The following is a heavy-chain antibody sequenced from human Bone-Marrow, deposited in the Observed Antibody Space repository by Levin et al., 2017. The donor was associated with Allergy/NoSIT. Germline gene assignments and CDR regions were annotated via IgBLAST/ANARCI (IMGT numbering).Heavy chain of an antibody. CDR1: EYTFSGHY. J-gene: IGHJ4*02. CDR3: ARAISGSYFY. CDR2: IDPTGGGT. V-gene: IGHV1-2*02. Sequence: PRASVKVSCKPSEYTFSGHYMHWVRQAPGQGLEWMGWIDPTGGGTMYSQTFQGRVTMTRDTSITTVYMELNSLRSDDTAVYYCARAISGSYFYWGQGTLVTVSS. D-gene: IGHD1-26*01.